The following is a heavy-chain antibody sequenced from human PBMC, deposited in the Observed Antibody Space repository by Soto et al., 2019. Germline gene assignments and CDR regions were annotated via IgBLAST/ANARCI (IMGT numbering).Heavy chain of an antibody. V-gene: IGHV3-11*01. J-gene: IGHJ4*02. CDR1: GFTLSDYT. D-gene: IGHD3-22*01. Sequence: QVHLVESGGGLVKPGGSLRLSCAASGFTLSDYTMAWIRQAPGKGLEWVAYISRTSNVEYYKESVKARFTASRDNVKNEVYMQMNSLKCEDSDVCFCARNIQALNYYDDSPYPWGQGTLVTV. CDR3: ARNIQALNYYDDSPYP. CDR2: ISRTSNVE.